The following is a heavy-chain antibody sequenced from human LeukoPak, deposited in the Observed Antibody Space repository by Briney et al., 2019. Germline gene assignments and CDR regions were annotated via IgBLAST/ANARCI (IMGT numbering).Heavy chain of an antibody. J-gene: IGHJ4*02. V-gene: IGHV1-58*02. CDR3: ARDVPHCSSTTCYFDF. D-gene: IGHD2-2*01. Sequence: SVKVSCKTSGLTLTNSATQWVRQARGQRLEWIGWIVLGSGYTNYAQKFQGRVTITRDMSTSTAYMELSSLRSEDTAVYYCARDVPHCSSTTCYFDFWGQGTLVTVSS. CDR1: GLTLTNSA. CDR2: IVLGSGYT.